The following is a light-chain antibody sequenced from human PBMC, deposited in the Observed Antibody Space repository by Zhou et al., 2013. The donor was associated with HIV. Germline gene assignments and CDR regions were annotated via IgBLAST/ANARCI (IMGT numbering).Light chain of an antibody. CDR3: QQYNGDPIT. J-gene: IGKJ5*01. V-gene: IGKV1-39*01. CDR1: QSISTY. CDR2: GAY. Sequence: DIQMTQSPSSLSASVGDRVTITCRASQSISTYLNWYQQKLGKAPKLLIYGAYNLASGVPSRFSGSGSGTDFALTISSLQPEDIATYYCQQYNGDPITFGQGTRVDVK.